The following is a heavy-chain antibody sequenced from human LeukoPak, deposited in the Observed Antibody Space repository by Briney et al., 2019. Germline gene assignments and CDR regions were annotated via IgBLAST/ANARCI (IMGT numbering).Heavy chain of an antibody. Sequence: SETLSLTCTVSGYSISSGYYWGWIRQPPGKGLEWIGEINHSGSTNYSPSLKSRVSISVDTSKNQFSRKLSAVTAADTAVYYCARHRAAKWGFDYWGQGTLVTVSS. D-gene: IGHD3-16*01. V-gene: IGHV4-38-2*02. CDR1: GYSISSGYY. CDR3: ARHRAAKWGFDY. J-gene: IGHJ4*02. CDR2: INHSGST.